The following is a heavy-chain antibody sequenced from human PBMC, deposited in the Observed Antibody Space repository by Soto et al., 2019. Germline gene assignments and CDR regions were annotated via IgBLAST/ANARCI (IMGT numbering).Heavy chain of an antibody. CDR2: IVVGSGNT. V-gene: IGHV1-58*01. CDR3: AAMYYYDSSGYYYDAFDI. D-gene: IGHD3-22*01. J-gene: IGHJ3*02. Sequence: GASVKVSCKASGFTFTSSAVQWVRQARGQRLEWIGWIVVGSGNTNYAQKFQERVTITRDMSTSTAYMELSSLRSEDTAVYYFAAMYYYDSSGYYYDAFDIWGQGTMVTV. CDR1: GFTFTSSA.